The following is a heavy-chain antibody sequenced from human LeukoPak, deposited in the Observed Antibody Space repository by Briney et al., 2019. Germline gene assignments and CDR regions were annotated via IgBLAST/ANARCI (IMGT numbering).Heavy chain of an antibody. CDR2: TYYSGST. CDR3: ARYCSSTSCYGELDY. Sequence: SETLSLTCTVSGGSISSYYWSWIRQPPGKGLEWIGYTYYSGSTNYNPSLKSRVTISVDTSKNQFSLKLSSVTAADTAVYYCARYCSSTSCYGELDYWGQGTLVTVSS. D-gene: IGHD2-2*01. CDR1: GGSISSYY. J-gene: IGHJ4*02. V-gene: IGHV4-59*01.